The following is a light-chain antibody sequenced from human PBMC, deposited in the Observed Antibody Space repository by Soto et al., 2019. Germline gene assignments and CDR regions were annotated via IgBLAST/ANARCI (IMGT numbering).Light chain of an antibody. Sequence: QSVLTQPASLSGSPGQSIAISCTGTSNDVGGYNYVSWYQQLPCNAPKLLIYDVTIRPSGVSDRFSGSKSGTTASLTISGLQAEDEADYYCCSYASSTIYVFGTGTKVTVL. CDR2: DVT. CDR3: CSYASSTIYV. CDR1: SNDVGGYNY. V-gene: IGLV2-14*03. J-gene: IGLJ1*01.